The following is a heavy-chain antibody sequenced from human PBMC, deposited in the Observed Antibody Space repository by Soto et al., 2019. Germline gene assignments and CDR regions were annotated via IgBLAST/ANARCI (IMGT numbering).Heavy chain of an antibody. J-gene: IGHJ4*02. CDR3: ARDPEMATLDY. CDR1: GFTFSSYG. Sequence: QVQLVESGGGVAQPGRSLRLSCAASGFTFSSYGMHWVRQAPGKGLEWVAVIWYDGSNKYYADSVKGRFTISRDNSKNTLYLQMNSLRAEDTAVYYCARDPEMATLDYWGQGTLVTVSS. D-gene: IGHD5-12*01. V-gene: IGHV3-33*01. CDR2: IWYDGSNK.